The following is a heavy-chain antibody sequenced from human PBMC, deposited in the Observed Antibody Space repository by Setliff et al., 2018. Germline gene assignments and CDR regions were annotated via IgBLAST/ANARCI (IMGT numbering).Heavy chain of an antibody. V-gene: IGHV3-21*01. CDR1: GFTFNTYN. J-gene: IGHJ4*02. CDR2: ISSSSSYI. Sequence: GGSLRLSCAASGFTFNTYNFNWVRQAPGKGLEWVSSISSSSSYIYYADSVKGRFTISRDNAKNSLYLQINSLRAGDTAVYYCARGFRSRGTVSSFDYWGQGTLVTVSS. CDR3: ARGFRSRGTVSSFDY. D-gene: IGHD4-4*01.